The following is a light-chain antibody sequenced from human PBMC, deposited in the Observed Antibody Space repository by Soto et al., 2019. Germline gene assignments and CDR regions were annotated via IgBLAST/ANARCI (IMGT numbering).Light chain of an antibody. Sequence: SYELTQPSSVSVSPGQTARITCSGDVLAKKYARWFQQKPGQAPVLVIYKDSERPSGIPERFSGSSSGTTVTLTISGAQVEDEADYYCYSAADNNVVVFGGGTKVTVL. CDR1: VLAKKY. V-gene: IGLV3-27*01. CDR2: KDS. J-gene: IGLJ2*01. CDR3: YSAADNNVVV.